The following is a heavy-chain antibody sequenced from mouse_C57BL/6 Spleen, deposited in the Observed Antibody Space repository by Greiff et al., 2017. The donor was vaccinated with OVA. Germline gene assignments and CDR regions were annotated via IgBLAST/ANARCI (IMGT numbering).Heavy chain of an antibody. V-gene: IGHV2-2*01. D-gene: IGHD1-1*01. J-gene: IGHJ3*01. CDR3: ARPLYYYGTGFAY. CDR1: GFSLTSYG. Sequence: VQLVESGPGLVQPSQSLSITCTVSGFSLTSYGVHWVRQSPGKGLEWLGVIWRGGSTDYNAAFISRLSISKDNSKSQVFFKMNSLQADDTAIYYCARPLYYYGTGFAYWGQGTLVTVSA. CDR2: IWRGGST.